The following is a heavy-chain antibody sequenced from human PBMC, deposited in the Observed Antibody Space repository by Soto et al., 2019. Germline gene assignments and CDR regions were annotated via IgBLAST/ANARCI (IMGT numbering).Heavy chain of an antibody. CDR1: CGTFTSYA. D-gene: IGHD3-22*01. J-gene: IGHJ4*02. Sequence: SVKVSCQASCGTFTSYAISWVRQAPGQGRRWMRGIIPIFDTTNYAQKFQGRVTITADEFTSTAYMELSGLRSEDTAVYYCAVDYYITSDYYYYWGAGTLVTVSS. CDR2: IIPIFDTT. V-gene: IGHV1-69*13. CDR3: AVDYYITSDYYYY.